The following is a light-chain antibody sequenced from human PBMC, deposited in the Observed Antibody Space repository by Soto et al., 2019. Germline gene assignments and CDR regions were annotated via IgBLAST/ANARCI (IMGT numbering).Light chain of an antibody. CDR3: CSYAGSATYV. V-gene: IGLV2-23*02. Sequence: QSALTQPASVSGSPGQSITISCTGTSSDVGSYDLVSWYQQRPGKAPKLMIYDISKRPSGVSSRFSGSKSGNTASLTISGLQAEDEADYYCCSYAGSATYVFGTGTKDTVL. CDR2: DIS. CDR1: SSDVGSYDL. J-gene: IGLJ1*01.